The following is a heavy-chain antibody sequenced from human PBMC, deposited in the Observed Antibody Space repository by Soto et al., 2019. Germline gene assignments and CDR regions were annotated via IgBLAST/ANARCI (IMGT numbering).Heavy chain of an antibody. CDR1: GYTLTTYT. CDR2: INGGNGNT. D-gene: IGHD3-10*01. Sequence: ASVKVSCKASGYTLTTYTMHWVRQAPGQRLEWMGRINGGNGNTRYSEKFEGGVTITRDTPASTVYMELSSLRSEDTAVYYCARDLDGSGNYFSRPFDYWGQGTLVTVSS. J-gene: IGHJ4*02. V-gene: IGHV1-3*01. CDR3: ARDLDGSGNYFSRPFDY.